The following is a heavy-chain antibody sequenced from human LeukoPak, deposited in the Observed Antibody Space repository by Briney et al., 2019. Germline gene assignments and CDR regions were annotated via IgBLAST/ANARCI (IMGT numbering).Heavy chain of an antibody. D-gene: IGHD6-19*01. Sequence: EGSLRLSCAASGFTFTSYAMSWVRQAPGKGLEWVSAITGTGGHTYYAASVQGRFTVSRDNSKNTLYLQMSSLRAEDTAMYYCAKVRDTRDWYKDAFDVWGQGTRVTVSS. V-gene: IGHV3-23*01. CDR1: GFTFTSYA. CDR2: ITGTGGHT. CDR3: AKVRDTRDWYKDAFDV. J-gene: IGHJ3*01.